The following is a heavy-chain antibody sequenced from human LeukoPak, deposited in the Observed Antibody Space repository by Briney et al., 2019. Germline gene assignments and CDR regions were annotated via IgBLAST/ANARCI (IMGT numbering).Heavy chain of an antibody. Sequence: SETLSLTCTASGGTISTYYRSWIRQPAGKGLEWIARIYISGSTNYNPSLKSRVTISVDNSKNQLYLKLNSVTAADTAVYYCARSRSTRFKEQFHYWGQGTLVTVSS. CDR2: IYISGST. CDR1: GGTISTYY. D-gene: IGHD1/OR15-1a*01. CDR3: ARSRSTRFKEQFHY. J-gene: IGHJ4*02. V-gene: IGHV4-4*07.